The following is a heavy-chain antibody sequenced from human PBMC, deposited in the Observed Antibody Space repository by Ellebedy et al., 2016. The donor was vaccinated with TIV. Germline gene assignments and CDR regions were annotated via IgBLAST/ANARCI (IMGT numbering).Heavy chain of an antibody. J-gene: IGHJ5*02. CDR2: IHPSDSDT. CDR1: GYNFSNNW. D-gene: IGHD4-17*01. V-gene: IGHV5-10-1*01. Sequence: GESLKISCKISGYNFSNNWISWVRQKPGKGLEWMGRIHPSDSDTDYRPSFRGHVTMSVDKSISFAFLQWSSLQASDTAMYYCARSGDSDFDPWGQGTVVTVSP. CDR3: ARSGDSDFDP.